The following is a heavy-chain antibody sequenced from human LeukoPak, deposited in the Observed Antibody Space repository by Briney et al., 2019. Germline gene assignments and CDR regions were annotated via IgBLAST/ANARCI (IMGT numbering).Heavy chain of an antibody. D-gene: IGHD2-15*01. V-gene: IGHV4-59*01. CDR3: AREAPAYCTSSSCYVFDY. J-gene: IGHJ4*02. CDR2: IYYSGTT. CDR1: GGSMSSYH. Sequence: SETLSLTCTVSGGSMSSYHWTWIRQPPGKGLEWIGYIYYSGTTSYNPSLKSRVTMSVDTSKNQFSLKLSSVTAADTAVYYCAREAPAYCTSSSCYVFDYWGQGTLVTVSS.